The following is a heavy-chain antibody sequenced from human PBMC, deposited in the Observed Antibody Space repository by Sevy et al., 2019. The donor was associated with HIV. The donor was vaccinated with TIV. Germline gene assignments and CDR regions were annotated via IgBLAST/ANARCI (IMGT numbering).Heavy chain of an antibody. D-gene: IGHD3-10*01. CDR3: AKDHNLWSEGGFLHH. CDR1: GFTFSSYA. J-gene: IGHJ1*01. Sequence: GGSLRLSCAASGFTFSSYAIHWVRQAPDKGLEWVAVISYDGNNKYYADSVQGRFTVSRDNSKNTLYVQMNSLRAEDTAVYYCAKDHNLWSEGGFLHHWGQGTLVTVSS. CDR2: ISYDGNNK. V-gene: IGHV3-30*18.